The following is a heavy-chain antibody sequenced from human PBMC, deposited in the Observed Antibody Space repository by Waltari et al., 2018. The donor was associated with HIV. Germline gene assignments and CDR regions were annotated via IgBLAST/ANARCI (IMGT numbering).Heavy chain of an antibody. Sequence: QVQLVQSGAEVKKPGSSVRVSCQVSGGTLLSYATHWVRQAPRQGLEWMGGIIPACGTANDAERFQGRVTITADEYTSTAYMDLSSLRSEDTAVYFCARDHRGNKLLYGMDVWGQGTTVTV. V-gene: IGHV1-69*01. CDR3: ARDHRGNKLLYGMDV. CDR2: IIPACGTA. CDR1: GGTLLSYA. J-gene: IGHJ6*02.